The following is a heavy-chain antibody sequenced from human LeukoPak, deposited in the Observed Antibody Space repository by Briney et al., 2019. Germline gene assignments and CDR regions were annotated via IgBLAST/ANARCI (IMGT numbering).Heavy chain of an antibody. J-gene: IGHJ1*01. D-gene: IGHD3-10*01. Sequence: PSETLSLTCTVSGGSISSYYWSWIRQPPGKGLEWIGEINHSGSTNYNPSLKSRVTISVDTSKNQFSLKLSSVTAADTAVYYCARGRRVLLWFGELVRAEYFQHWGQGTLVTVSS. CDR2: INHSGST. CDR1: GGSISSYY. V-gene: IGHV4-34*01. CDR3: ARGRRVLLWFGELVRAEYFQH.